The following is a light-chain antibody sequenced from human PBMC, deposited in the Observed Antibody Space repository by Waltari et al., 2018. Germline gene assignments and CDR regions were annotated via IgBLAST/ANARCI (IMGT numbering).Light chain of an antibody. Sequence: QSVLTQPPSASETPGQSVAISCSGSSSNIRSQCVYSYQHLPGTPPKLILQRNNQRPSGVPDRFSGSKSGTSASLAISGLRSEDEADYYCAAWDDNLNLWVFGGGTKLTVL. J-gene: IGLJ3*02. V-gene: IGLV1-47*01. CDR3: AAWDDNLNLWV. CDR1: SSNIRSQC. CDR2: RNN.